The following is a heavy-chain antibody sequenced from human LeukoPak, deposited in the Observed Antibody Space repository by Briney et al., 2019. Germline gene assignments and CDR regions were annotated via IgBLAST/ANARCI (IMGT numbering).Heavy chain of an antibody. V-gene: IGHV4-59*12. Sequence: SETLSLTCTVSGGSISSYYWSWIRQPPGKGLEWIGYIYHSGSTYYNPSLKSRVTISVDRSKNQFSLKLSSVTAADTAVYYCARVLVGAIDYWGQGTLVTVSS. CDR3: ARVLVGAIDY. D-gene: IGHD1-26*01. CDR1: GGSISSYY. CDR2: IYHSGST. J-gene: IGHJ4*02.